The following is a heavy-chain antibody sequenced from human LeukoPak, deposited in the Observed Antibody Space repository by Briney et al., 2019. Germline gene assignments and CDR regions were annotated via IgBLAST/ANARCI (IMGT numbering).Heavy chain of an antibody. D-gene: IGHD1-14*01. CDR1: GDSMIDYY. V-gene: IGHV4-59*01. Sequence: PSETLSPTCTVSGDSMIDYYWTWIRKPPGKGLEWIGYIYSSGNTNYNSSLESRVAISIDRANNQFSLKLTSVTAADTAIYYCARFAHGISLDYWGQGTLVTVSS. J-gene: IGHJ4*02. CDR2: IYSSGNT. CDR3: ARFAHGISLDY.